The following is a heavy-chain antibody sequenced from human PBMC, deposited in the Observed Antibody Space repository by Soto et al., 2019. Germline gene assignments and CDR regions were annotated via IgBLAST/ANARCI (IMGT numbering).Heavy chain of an antibody. D-gene: IGHD3-3*01. CDR2: IIPIFGTA. J-gene: IGHJ6*02. V-gene: IGHV1-69*13. CDR1: GGSFSSYA. CDR3: ARAFRVFLEWSRYGMDV. Sequence: SVKVACKASGGSFSSYAISWVRQEHGQGLEWMGGIIPIFGTANYAQKFQGRVTITADESTSTAYMELSSLRSEDTAVYYCARAFRVFLEWSRYGMDVWGQGTTVTVSS.